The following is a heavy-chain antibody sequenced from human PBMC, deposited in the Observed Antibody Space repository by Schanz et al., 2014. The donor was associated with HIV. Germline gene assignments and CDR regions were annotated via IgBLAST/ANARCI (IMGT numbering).Heavy chain of an antibody. CDR3: ARQRGHFDF. J-gene: IGHJ4*02. CDR1: GYTFIDYY. V-gene: IGHV1-18*01. CDR2: ISGYNNNT. Sequence: VQLVQSGAEVKEPGASVKVSCKASGYTFIDYYVHWVRQAPGQGLEWMGWISGYNNNTNYAQKFEGRVTLTTDTSTSTVNMELRSLRSDDTAVYYCARQRGHFDFWGQGTLVTVSS. D-gene: IGHD3-10*01.